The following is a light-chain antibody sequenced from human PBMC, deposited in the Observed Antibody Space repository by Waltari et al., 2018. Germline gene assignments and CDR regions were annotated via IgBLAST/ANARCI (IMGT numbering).Light chain of an antibody. CDR3: QQTFITPGT. CDR1: QGVTSL. J-gene: IGKJ1*01. V-gene: IGKV1-39*01. Sequence: DIQMTQSPSSLSASVGDRVTIPCRPSQGVTSLLIWDQQKPGRAPKLMISNTSTLQNGVPSRFSGSGSETDFTLTITSLHPEDFASYSCQQTFITPGTFGPGTKVDI. CDR2: NTS.